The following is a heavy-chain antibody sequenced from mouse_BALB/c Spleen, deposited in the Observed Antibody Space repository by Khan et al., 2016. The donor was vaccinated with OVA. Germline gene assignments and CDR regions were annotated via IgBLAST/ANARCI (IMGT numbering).Heavy chain of an antibody. D-gene: IGHD2-10*01. J-gene: IGHJ4*01. Sequence: QVQLKESGPGLVAPSQRLSITCTVSGFSLTGYGVNWVRQPPGKGLEWLGMIWGDGSTDYNSALKSRLNLSKDNSKSHVFLKMNSLQTDDTARYYCARAYYGNYREAMDYWGQGTSVTVAS. CDR3: ARAYYGNYREAMDY. V-gene: IGHV2-6-7*01. CDR1: GFSLTGYG. CDR2: IWGDGST.